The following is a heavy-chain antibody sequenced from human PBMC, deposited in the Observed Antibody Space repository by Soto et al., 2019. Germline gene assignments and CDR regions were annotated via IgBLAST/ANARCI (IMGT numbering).Heavy chain of an antibody. J-gene: IGHJ6*02. V-gene: IGHV4-30-2*01. CDR3: VRERTIFGVAPGGGVDV. CDR2: VYHSGAT. D-gene: IGHD3-3*01. Sequence: QLQLQESGSGLIKPSQTLSLTCAVSGGSISTSDYTWSWIRQPPGRGLEWIGSVYHSGATHYMPSLKNRLTKSLAKSKNQFSLDLTSVTAADTAVYYCVRERTIFGVAPGGGVDVWGQGTTVTVSS. CDR1: GGSISTSDYT.